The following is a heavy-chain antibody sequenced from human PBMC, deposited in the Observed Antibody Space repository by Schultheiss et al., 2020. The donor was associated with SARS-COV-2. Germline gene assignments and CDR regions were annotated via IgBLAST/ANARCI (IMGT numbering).Heavy chain of an antibody. Sequence: ESLKISCTVSGGSISSYYWSWIRQPAGKGLEWIGYIYKRGSTNYNPSLKSRVTISVDTSKNQFSLKLSSVTAADTAVYYCARDVDVWGQGTTVTVSS. CDR2: IYKRGST. CDR3: ARDVDV. J-gene: IGHJ6*02. CDR1: GGSISSYY. V-gene: IGHV4-59*01.